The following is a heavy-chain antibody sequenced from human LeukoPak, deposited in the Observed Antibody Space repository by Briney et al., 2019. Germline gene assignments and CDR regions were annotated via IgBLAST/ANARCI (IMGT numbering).Heavy chain of an antibody. CDR2: INHSGST. J-gene: IGHJ4*02. D-gene: IGHD3-22*01. CDR3: ASSSSSTPFDY. CDR1: GGSFSGYY. V-gene: IGHV4-34*01. Sequence: SETLSLTCAVYGGSFSGYYWSWVRQPPGKGLEWIGEINHSGSTNYNPSLKSRVTISVDTSKNQFSLKLSSVAAADTAVYYCASSSSSTPFDYWGQGTLVTVSS.